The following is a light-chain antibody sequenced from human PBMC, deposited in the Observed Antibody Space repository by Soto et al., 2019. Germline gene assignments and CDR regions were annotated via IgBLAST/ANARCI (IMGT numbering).Light chain of an antibody. J-gene: IGKJ5*01. CDR1: QSVAGS. V-gene: IGKV3-11*01. Sequence: EVVLTQSPATLSLSPGERAILSCRASQSVAGSLAWYQQKPGQAPRLLIYDISTSAAAIPARFSGSGSGTDFTLTVSSLEPEDFALYYCQQRSNRITFGQGTRLAIK. CDR3: QQRSNRIT. CDR2: DIS.